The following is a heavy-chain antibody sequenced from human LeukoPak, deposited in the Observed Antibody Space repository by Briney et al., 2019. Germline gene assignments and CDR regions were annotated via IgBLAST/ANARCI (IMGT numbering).Heavy chain of an antibody. Sequence: SETLSLTCAVYGGSFSVYYWSWIRQPPGKGLEWIGEINHSGSTNYNPSLKSRVTISVDTSKNQFSLKLSSVTAADTAVYYCARSSSWPRGLDYWGQGTLVTVSS. CDR3: ARSSSWPRGLDY. V-gene: IGHV4-34*01. CDR1: GGSFSVYY. CDR2: INHSGST. J-gene: IGHJ4*02. D-gene: IGHD6-13*01.